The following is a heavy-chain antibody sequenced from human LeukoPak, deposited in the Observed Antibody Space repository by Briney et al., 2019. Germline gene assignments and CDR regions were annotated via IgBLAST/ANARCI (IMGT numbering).Heavy chain of an antibody. CDR2: IYYSGST. CDR1: GGSISSYY. J-gene: IGHJ2*01. V-gene: IGHV4-59*08. Sequence: SETLSLTCTVSGGSISSYYWSWIRQPPGKGLEWLGYIYYSGSTNYNPFLKSRVTISVDTSKDQFSLKLSSVTAADTAVYYCARASVGDWYFDLWGRGTLVTVSS. D-gene: IGHD1-26*01. CDR3: ARASVGDWYFDL.